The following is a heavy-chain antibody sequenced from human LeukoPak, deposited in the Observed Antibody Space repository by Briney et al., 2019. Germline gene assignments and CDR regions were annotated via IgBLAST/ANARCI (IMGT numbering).Heavy chain of an antibody. D-gene: IGHD6-6*01. CDR2: IRAYNGNT. Sequence: GASVKVSRKVSGYTFTSYGVSWVPRAPGQGPEWRGWIRAYNGNTNYAQKLQGRVTMTTDTSTSTAYMELRRLRSDDTAVYYCARGHSSSSEVDYWGQGTLVTVSS. CDR1: GYTFTSYG. J-gene: IGHJ4*02. V-gene: IGHV1-18*01. CDR3: ARGHSSSSEVDY.